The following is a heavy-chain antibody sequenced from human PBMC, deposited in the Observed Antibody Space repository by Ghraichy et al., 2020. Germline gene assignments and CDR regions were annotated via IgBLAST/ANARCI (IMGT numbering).Heavy chain of an antibody. CDR1: GGSFSGYY. CDR3: ARGRKWGYCSGGSCYGGNY. V-gene: IGHV4-34*01. D-gene: IGHD2-15*01. Sequence: SETLSLTCAVYGGSFSGYYWSWIRQPPGKGLEWIGEINHSGSTNYNPSLKSRVTISVDTSKNQFSLKLSSVTAADTAVYYCARGRKWGYCSGGSCYGGNYWGQGTLVTVSS. CDR2: INHSGST. J-gene: IGHJ4*02.